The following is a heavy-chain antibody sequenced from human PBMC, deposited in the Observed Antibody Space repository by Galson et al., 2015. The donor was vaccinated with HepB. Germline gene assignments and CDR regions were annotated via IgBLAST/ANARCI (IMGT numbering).Heavy chain of an antibody. Sequence: SLRLSCAASGFTFSSYAMHWVRQAPGKGLEWVAVISYDGSNKYYADSVKGRFTISRDNSKNTLYLQMNSLRAEDTAVYYCARDGAHYYGSGSYFYYYGMDVWGQGTTVTVSS. V-gene: IGHV3-30*04. D-gene: IGHD3-10*01. CDR1: GFTFSSYA. CDR2: ISYDGSNK. J-gene: IGHJ6*02. CDR3: ARDGAHYYGSGSYFYYYGMDV.